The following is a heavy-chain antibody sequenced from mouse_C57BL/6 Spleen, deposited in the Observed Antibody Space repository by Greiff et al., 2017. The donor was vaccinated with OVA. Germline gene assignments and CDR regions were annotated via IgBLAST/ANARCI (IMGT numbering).Heavy chain of an antibody. J-gene: IGHJ1*03. CDR3: ARYPYGSSYWYFDG. CDR1: GYTFTSYW. Sequence: VQLQQPGAELVKPGASVKLSCKASGYTFTSYWMQWVKQRPGQGLEWIGEIDPSDSYTNYNQKFKGKATLTVDTSSSTAYMQLSSLTSEDSAVYYCARYPYGSSYWYFDGWGTGTTVTVPS. V-gene: IGHV1-50*01. CDR2: IDPSDSYT. D-gene: IGHD1-1*01.